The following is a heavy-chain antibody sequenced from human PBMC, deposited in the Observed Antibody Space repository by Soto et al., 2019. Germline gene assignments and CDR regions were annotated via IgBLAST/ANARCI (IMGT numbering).Heavy chain of an antibody. J-gene: IGHJ6*02. D-gene: IGHD2-8*01. V-gene: IGHV5-51*01. CDR3: ARXVGEVGYCINGVCRMDL. CDR1: EDDFVIYR. Sequence: PGESLKISCQGPEDDFVIYRIAWVRQTPGKGLEWIGFVRPGDSETRYGPSFHGQVTISADKSISIAYLQWSNLKASDSGTYYCARXVGEVGYCINGVCRMDLWGQGTTVTVSS. CDR2: VRPGDSET.